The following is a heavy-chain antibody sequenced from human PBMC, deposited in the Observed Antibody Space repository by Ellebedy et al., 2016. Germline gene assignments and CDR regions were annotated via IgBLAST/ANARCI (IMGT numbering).Heavy chain of an antibody. Sequence: GGSLRLSXAASGFTFSDYYMSWIRQAPGKGLEWVSYISSSGSTIYYADSVKGRFTISRDNAKNSLDLQMNSLRAEDTAVYYCASGHSGYDRVDYWGQGTLVTVSS. V-gene: IGHV3-11*01. CDR3: ASGHSGYDRVDY. CDR2: ISSSGSTI. J-gene: IGHJ4*02. CDR1: GFTFSDYY. D-gene: IGHD5-12*01.